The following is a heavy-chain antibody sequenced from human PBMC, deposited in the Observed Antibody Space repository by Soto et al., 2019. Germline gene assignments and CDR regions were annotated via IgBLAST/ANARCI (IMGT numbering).Heavy chain of an antibody. Sequence: GVPVKVSCKASGYTFTSYGISWVRQAPGQGLEWMGWISAYYGNTNYAQKLQGRVTMTTDTSTRPGYMEPRILRPDDTAVYYCARDPGLSMIVGLVLGSAGMDVWGQGTMVTVSS. J-gene: IGHJ6*02. CDR2: ISAYYGNT. V-gene: IGHV1-18*01. CDR1: GYTFTSYG. CDR3: ARDPGLSMIVGLVLGSAGMDV. D-gene: IGHD3-22*01.